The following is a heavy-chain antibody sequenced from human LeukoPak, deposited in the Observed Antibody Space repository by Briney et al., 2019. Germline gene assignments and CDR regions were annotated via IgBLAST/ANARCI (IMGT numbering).Heavy chain of an antibody. Sequence: PSETLSLTCTVSGGSISSYYWSWIRQPPGKGLEWIGYIYYSGSTNYNPSLKSRVTISVDTSKNQFSLKLSSVTAADTAVYYCARSPGVEMATIGVLPFDYWGQGTLVTVSS. CDR3: ARSPGVEMATIGVLPFDY. V-gene: IGHV4-59*08. D-gene: IGHD5-24*01. J-gene: IGHJ4*02. CDR2: IYYSGST. CDR1: GGSISSYY.